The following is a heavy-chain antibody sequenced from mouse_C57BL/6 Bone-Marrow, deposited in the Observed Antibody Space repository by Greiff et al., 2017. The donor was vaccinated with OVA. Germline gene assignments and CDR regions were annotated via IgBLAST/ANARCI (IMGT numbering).Heavy chain of an antibody. CDR2: IYPGDGDT. Sequence: QVQLQQSGPELVKPGASVKISCKASGYAFSSSWMNWVKQRPGKGLEWIGRIYPGDGDTNYNGKFKGKATLTADKSSSTAYMQLSSLTSEDSAVYFSAREATVVDTKDYWGQGTTLTVSS. CDR1: GYAFSSSW. V-gene: IGHV1-82*01. D-gene: IGHD1-1*01. J-gene: IGHJ2*01. CDR3: AREATVVDTKDY.